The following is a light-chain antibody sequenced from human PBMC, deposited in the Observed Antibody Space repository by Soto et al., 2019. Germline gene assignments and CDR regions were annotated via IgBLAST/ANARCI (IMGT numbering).Light chain of an antibody. CDR1: QSVRNNY. CDR3: QQRHNWPIT. Sequence: EIVMTQSPATLSVSPGERANLSCRARQSVRNNYLDWYQQKPGQAPRFLIYAASNRATGIPERFSGSGSGTDFTLTISGLEPADLGVYYCQQRHNWPITFGQGTRLEIK. V-gene: IGKV3D-20*02. CDR2: AAS. J-gene: IGKJ5*01.